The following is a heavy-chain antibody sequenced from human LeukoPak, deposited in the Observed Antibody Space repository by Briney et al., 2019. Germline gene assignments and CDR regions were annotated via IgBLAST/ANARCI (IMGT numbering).Heavy chain of an antibody. J-gene: IGHJ4*02. CDR3: ARGVVGANTPYYFDY. Sequence: GGSLRLSCAASGFTFSDYYMSWIRQAPGKGLEWVSYISSRGSTIYYADSVKGRFTISRDNAKNSLYLQMNSLRAEDTAVYYCARGVVGANTPYYFDYWGQGTLVTVSS. CDR2: ISSRGSTI. V-gene: IGHV3-11*04. D-gene: IGHD1-26*01. CDR1: GFTFSDYY.